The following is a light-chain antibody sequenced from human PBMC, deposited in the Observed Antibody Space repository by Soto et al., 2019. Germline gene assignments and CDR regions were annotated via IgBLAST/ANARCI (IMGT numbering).Light chain of an antibody. CDR1: SSNIGSYS. V-gene: IGLV1-44*01. Sequence: QSVLTQPPSASGTPGQRVTISCSGSSSNIGSYSVNWYQQLPGTAPKLLIYSNHQRPSGVPDRFSGSKSGTSASLAISGLQSEDEADYYCATWDDSLNGDVVFGGGTKLTVL. J-gene: IGLJ2*01. CDR3: ATWDDSLNGDVV. CDR2: SNH.